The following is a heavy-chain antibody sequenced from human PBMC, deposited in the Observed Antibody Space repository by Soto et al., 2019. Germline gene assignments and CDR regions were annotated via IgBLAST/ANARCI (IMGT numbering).Heavy chain of an antibody. CDR2: INPYNGKT. Sequence: QVQLEQSGAEVKKSGASVKVSCKASGYIFSTHGINWVRQAPGQGLEWMGWINPYNGKTNYAQKFQGRVTMTTETSRKTAYMELRSLRSDDTAVYYCARVQIVVVVGGTPADYLGQGTLVTVSS. J-gene: IGHJ4*02. CDR3: ARVQIVVVVGGTPADY. D-gene: IGHD2-15*01. CDR1: GYIFSTHG. V-gene: IGHV1-18*01.